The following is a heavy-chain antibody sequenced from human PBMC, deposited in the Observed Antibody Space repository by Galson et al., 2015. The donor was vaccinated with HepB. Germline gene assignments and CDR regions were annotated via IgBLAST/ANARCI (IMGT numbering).Heavy chain of an antibody. CDR3: ASYYYDSSGYYRYFEY. Sequence: SLRLSCAASGFTFSDYYMSWIRQAPGKGLEWVSYISSSSSYTNYADSVKGRFTISRDNAKNSLYLQMNSLRAEDTAVYYCASYYYDSSGYYRYFEYWGQGTLVTVSS. CDR1: GFTFSDYY. V-gene: IGHV3-11*06. D-gene: IGHD3-22*01. CDR2: ISSSSSYT. J-gene: IGHJ4*02.